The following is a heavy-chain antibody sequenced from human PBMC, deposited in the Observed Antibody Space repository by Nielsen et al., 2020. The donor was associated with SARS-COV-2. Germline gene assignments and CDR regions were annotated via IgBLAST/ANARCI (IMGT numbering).Heavy chain of an antibody. CDR3: ARGRSGTRFDP. Sequence: ASVKVSCKASGYTFTGHYIHWVRQAPGQGLEWMGWINVYNGYTNYAQRLQGRVTLTTDTSASTAYMELRSLRSDDTTVYYCARGRSGTRFDPWGQGTLVTVSS. CDR2: INVYNGYT. D-gene: IGHD3-10*01. V-gene: IGHV1-18*04. CDR1: GYTFTGHY. J-gene: IGHJ5*02.